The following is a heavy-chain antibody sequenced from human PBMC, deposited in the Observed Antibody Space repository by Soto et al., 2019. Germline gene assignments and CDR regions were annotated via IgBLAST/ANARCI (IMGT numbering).Heavy chain of an antibody. D-gene: IGHD6-19*01. CDR3: AKIAKESAVAGPSYYYYGMDV. V-gene: IGHV3-30*18. CDR2: ISYDGSNK. Sequence: PGGSLRLSCAASGFPFSSYGMHWVRQAPGKGLEWVAVISYDGSNKYYADSVKGRFTISRDNSKNTLYLQMNSLRAEDTAVYYCAKIAKESAVAGPSYYYYGMDVWGQGTTVTVSS. J-gene: IGHJ6*02. CDR1: GFPFSSYG.